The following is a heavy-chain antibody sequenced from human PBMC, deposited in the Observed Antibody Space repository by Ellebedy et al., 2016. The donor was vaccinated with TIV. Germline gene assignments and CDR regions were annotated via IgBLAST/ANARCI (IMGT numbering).Heavy chain of an antibody. D-gene: IGHD1/OR15-1a*01. CDR2: INQDGSEK. V-gene: IGHV3-7*04. J-gene: IGHJ4*02. CDR1: GFTFTTCC. Sequence: GESLKISCAASGFTFTTCCMSWVRQAPGQGLEWVGNINQDGSEKCYGDSVKGRFTISRDNAKNSVYLQMNSLRAEDPAVYYCARENWYNDYWGQGTLVTVSS. CDR3: ARENWYNDY.